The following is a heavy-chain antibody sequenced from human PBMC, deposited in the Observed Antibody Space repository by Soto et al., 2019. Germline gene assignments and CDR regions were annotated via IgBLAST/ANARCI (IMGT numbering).Heavy chain of an antibody. CDR2: INPNSGNS. CDR3: KVGYYDSSDYNFDY. CDR1: GYTFTSYN. Sequence: QVQLVQSGAEVKKPGASVKVSCKASGYTFTSYNINWVRQGTGQGLEWMGWINPNSGNSGSAQKFQGRVTMTRDTSISTVYMELSSLRSEDTAMYYCKVGYYDSSDYNFDYWGQGTLVTVSS. V-gene: IGHV1-8*01. D-gene: IGHD3-22*01. J-gene: IGHJ4*02.